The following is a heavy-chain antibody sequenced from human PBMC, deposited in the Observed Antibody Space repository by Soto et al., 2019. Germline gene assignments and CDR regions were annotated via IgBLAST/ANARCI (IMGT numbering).Heavy chain of an antibody. V-gene: IGHV1-69*08. D-gene: IGHD2-2*01. CDR2: IIPILGIA. CDR3: ARDRGYCSSTSCSQDY. CDR1: GGTFSSYT. Sequence: QVQLVQSGAEVKKPGSSVKVSCKASGGTFSSYTISWVRQAPGQGLEWMGRIIPILGIANYAQKFQGRVTITADKPTSTTYRELSRLSSEDTAVYYCARDRGYCSSTSCSQDYWGQGTLVTVSS. J-gene: IGHJ4*02.